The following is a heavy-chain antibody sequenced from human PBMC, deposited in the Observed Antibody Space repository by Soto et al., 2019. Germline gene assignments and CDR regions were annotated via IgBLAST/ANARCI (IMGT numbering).Heavy chain of an antibody. CDR2: ISANGQGI. J-gene: IGHJ4*02. V-gene: IGHV3-23*01. CDR1: GFTFSINA. CDR3: AKDRDYPRDQFHY. Sequence: EVQLLESGGGLVQPGGSRRLSCATSGFTFSINALSWVRQAPGKGLEWVSAISANGQGIYYADSVRGRFSISRDNSRNTVFLHMDSLRAEDTAVYYCAKDRDYPRDQFHYWGQGTLVTVSS. D-gene: IGHD2-2*01.